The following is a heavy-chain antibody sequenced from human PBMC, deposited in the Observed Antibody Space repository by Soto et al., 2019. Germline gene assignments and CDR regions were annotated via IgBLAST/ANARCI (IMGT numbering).Heavy chain of an antibody. CDR3: AREYYYGSGGAY. CDR1: GYTFTSND. CDR2: INAGNGNT. Sequence: ASVKVSSKTPGYTFTSNDMHWVRQAPGQRLEWMGWINAGNGNTKYSQKFQGRVTITRDTSTSTAYMELRSLRSDDTAVYYCAREYYYGSGGAYWGQGTLVTVSS. V-gene: IGHV1-3*01. D-gene: IGHD3-10*01. J-gene: IGHJ4*02.